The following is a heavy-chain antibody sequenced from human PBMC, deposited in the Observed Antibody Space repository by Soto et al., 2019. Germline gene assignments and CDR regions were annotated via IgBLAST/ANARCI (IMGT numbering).Heavy chain of an antibody. J-gene: IGHJ6*03. CDR3: ARVGKNSDYYYYYMDV. CDR1: GGSISSYS. V-gene: IGHV4-59*01. Sequence: SETLSLTCTVSGGSISSYSWTWIRQPPGEGLEWIGYIDYSGRTNYSPSLQSRVTISVDTSKNQFSLRLSPVTAADTAMYYCARVGKNSDYYYYYMDVWGKGTTVTVSS. D-gene: IGHD7-27*01. CDR2: IDYSGRT.